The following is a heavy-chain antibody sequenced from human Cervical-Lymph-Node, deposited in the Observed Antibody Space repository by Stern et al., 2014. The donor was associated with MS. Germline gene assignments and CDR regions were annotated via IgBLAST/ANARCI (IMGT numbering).Heavy chain of an antibody. V-gene: IGHV1-18*01. D-gene: IGHD5-18*01. CDR2: ISGYNGNT. J-gene: IGHJ4*02. Sequence: VQLMESGPEVKKPGASVKISCKASGYTFSTYGISWVREAPGQGLEWMGWISGYNGNTKYAQKFQGRVTMSTDTSASTAYMELRSLISDDTAVYYCARDRGWQIQLWPDVYWGQGTLVTVSS. CDR1: GYTFSTYG. CDR3: ARDRGWQIQLWPDVY.